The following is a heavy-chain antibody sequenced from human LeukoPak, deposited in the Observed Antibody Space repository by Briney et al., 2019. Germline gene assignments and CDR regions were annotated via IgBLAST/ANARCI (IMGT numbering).Heavy chain of an antibody. Sequence: ASVKVSCKASGYSFTGYYIHWVRQAPGQGLEWMGRINPNSGGTNYAQKFQGRVTVTGDTSISTAYMELSRLKSDETAVYYCAREIRRGAGDWFDPWGQGTLVTVSS. D-gene: IGHD1-26*01. V-gene: IGHV1-2*06. J-gene: IGHJ5*02. CDR2: INPNSGGT. CDR1: GYSFTGYY. CDR3: AREIRRGAGDWFDP.